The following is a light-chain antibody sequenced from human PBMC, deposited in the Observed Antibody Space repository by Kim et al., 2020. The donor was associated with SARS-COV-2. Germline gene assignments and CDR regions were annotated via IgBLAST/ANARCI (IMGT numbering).Light chain of an antibody. V-gene: IGKV1-33*01. CDR2: DGS. Sequence: ASVGDRVTITCQASQDIRNFLNWFRQKPGKAPNLLIYDGSNLETGDPSRFSGSGSGTDFTLTINSLQPEDIATYYCQQYNSLPVTFGQGTRLEIK. CDR3: QQYNSLPVT. CDR1: QDIRNF. J-gene: IGKJ5*01.